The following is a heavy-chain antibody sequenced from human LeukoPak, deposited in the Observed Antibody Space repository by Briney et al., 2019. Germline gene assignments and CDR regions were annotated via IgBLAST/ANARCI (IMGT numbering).Heavy chain of an antibody. CDR1: GGTFSSYG. CDR3: ARDDSLNWFDP. V-gene: IGHV1-18*01. CDR2: ISAYNGNT. J-gene: IGHJ5*02. D-gene: IGHD3-22*01. Sequence: ASVKVSCKASGGTFSSYGISWVRQAPGQGLEWMGWISAYNGNTNYAQKLQGRVTMTTDTSTSTAYMELRSLRSDDTAVYYCARDDSLNWFDPWGQGTLVTVSS.